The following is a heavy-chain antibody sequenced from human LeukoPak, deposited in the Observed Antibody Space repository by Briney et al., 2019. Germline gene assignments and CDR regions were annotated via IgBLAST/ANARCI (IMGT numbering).Heavy chain of an antibody. CDR2: IYYSGST. Sequence: SETLSLACTVSGGSISSYYWSWIRQPPGKGLEWIGSIYYSGSTYYNPSLKSRVTISVDTSKNQFSLKLSSVTAADTTVYYCARHASTRGSYFYWGQGTLVTVSS. D-gene: IGHD1-26*01. CDR1: GGSISSYY. V-gene: IGHV4-39*01. J-gene: IGHJ4*02. CDR3: ARHASTRGSYFY.